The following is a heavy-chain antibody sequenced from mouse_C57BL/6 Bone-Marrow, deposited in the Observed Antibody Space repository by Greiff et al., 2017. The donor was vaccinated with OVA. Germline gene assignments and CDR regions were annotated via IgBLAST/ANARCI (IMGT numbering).Heavy chain of an antibody. Sequence: EVKLVESGPGLVKPSQSLSLTCSVTGYSITSGYYWNWLRQFPGNKLEWMGYISYDGSNNYNPSLKNRISITRDTSKNQFFLKLNSVTTEDTATYYCAREGAYYGSSYLLTGTFAYWGQGTLVTVSA. J-gene: IGHJ3*01. CDR3: AREGAYYGSSYLLTGTFAY. D-gene: IGHD1-1*01. CDR1: GYSITSGYY. CDR2: ISYDGSN. V-gene: IGHV3-6*01.